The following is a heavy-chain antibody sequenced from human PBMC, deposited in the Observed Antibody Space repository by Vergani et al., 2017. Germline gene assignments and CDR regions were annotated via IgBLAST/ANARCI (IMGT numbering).Heavy chain of an antibody. CDR2: MFYGGPS. CDR1: GDSISSSSYY. Sequence: QFQYSVPGLFKPSETLSLTCTVSGDSISSSSYYWGWVRQPPGKGLQWIASMFYGGPSYDNPSLQSRVTISLDTSKNQISLKLRSVTAADTAVYYCEREVVYSSSWFNWFDPWGQGTLVTVSS. CDR3: EREVVYSSSWFNWFDP. D-gene: IGHD6-13*01. J-gene: IGHJ5*02. V-gene: IGHV4-39*02.